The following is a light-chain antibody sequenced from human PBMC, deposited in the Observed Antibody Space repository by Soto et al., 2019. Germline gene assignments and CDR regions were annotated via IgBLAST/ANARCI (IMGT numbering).Light chain of an antibody. CDR3: QKYNSAPPLT. J-gene: IGKJ4*01. V-gene: IGKV1-27*01. CDR1: QGISNY. CDR2: AAS. Sequence: DIQMTQSPSCLSASVGDRVTITCRASQGISNYLAWYQQKPGKVPKLLIHAASTLQSGVPSRFSGSGSGTDFTLTISSLQTEDVATYYCQKYNSAPPLTFGGGTKVEIK.